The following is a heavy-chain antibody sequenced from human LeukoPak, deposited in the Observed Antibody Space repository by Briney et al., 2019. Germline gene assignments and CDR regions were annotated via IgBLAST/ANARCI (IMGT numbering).Heavy chain of an antibody. J-gene: IGHJ5*02. CDR1: GYSISSSNW. CDR2: IYYSGST. Sequence: SETLSLTCAVSGYSISSSNWWGWIRQPPGKGLEVIGYIYYSGSTYYNPSLKSRVTMSVDTSRNQFSLKLSSVTAVDTAVYYCARVLVVVTAGRWWFDPWGQGTLVTVSS. CDR3: ARVLVVVTAGRWWFDP. V-gene: IGHV4-28*03. D-gene: IGHD2-2*01.